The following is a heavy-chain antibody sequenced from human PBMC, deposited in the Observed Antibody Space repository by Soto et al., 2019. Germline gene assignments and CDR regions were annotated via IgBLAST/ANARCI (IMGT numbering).Heavy chain of an antibody. J-gene: IGHJ4*02. V-gene: IGHV1-18*01. CDR2: ISAYNGNT. CDR1: GYTFTSYG. CDR3: AAGYSSSCYTKTPYYFDY. D-gene: IGHD6-13*01. Sequence: QVQLVQSGAEVKKPGASVKVSCKASGYTFTSYGISWVRQAPGQGLEWMGWISAYNGNTNYAQKLQGRVTMTTDTSTSTAYMELRSLRSDDTAVYYCAAGYSSSCYTKTPYYFDYWGQGTLVTVSS.